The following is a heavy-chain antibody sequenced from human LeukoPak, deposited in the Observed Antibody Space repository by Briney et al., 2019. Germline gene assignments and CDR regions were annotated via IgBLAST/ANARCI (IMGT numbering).Heavy chain of an antibody. CDR3: ARVTDYGDYLDAFDI. CDR2: ITGSSSTI. Sequence: TGGSLRLSCAASEFTFSPYSMNWVRQAPGKGLEWISYITGSSSTIYYADSVKGRFTISRDNAKNLLYLQMNSLRAEDTAVYYCARVTDYGDYLDAFDIWGQGTMVTVSS. J-gene: IGHJ3*02. V-gene: IGHV3-48*01. CDR1: EFTFSPYS. D-gene: IGHD4-17*01.